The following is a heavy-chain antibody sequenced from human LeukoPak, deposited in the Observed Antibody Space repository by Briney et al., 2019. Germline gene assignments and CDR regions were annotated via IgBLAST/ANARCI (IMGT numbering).Heavy chain of an antibody. CDR2: INPNSGGT. V-gene: IGHV1-2*04. J-gene: IGHJ4*02. CDR3: ARGRGSGWYSDY. Sequence: GASVKVSCKVSGYTLTELSMHWVRQAPGQGLEWMGWINPNSGGTNYAQKFQGWVTMTRDTSISTAYVELSRLRSDDTAVYYCARGRGSGWYSDYWGQGTLVTVSS. D-gene: IGHD6-19*01. CDR1: GYTLTELS.